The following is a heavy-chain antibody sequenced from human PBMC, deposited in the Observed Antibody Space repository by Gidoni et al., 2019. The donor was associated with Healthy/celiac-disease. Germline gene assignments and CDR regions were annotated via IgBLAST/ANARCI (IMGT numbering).Heavy chain of an antibody. J-gene: IGHJ4*02. CDR3: ARGRVAAAGPFDY. CDR2: INHMGRT. CDR1: GGSFSGYY. V-gene: IGHV4-34*01. Sequence: QVQLQQWGAGLLKPSEPLSLTCAVYGGSFSGYYWSWIRQPPGKGLEWIGEINHMGRTNYNPSLKSRVTISVDTSKNQFSLKLSSVTAADTAVYYCARGRVAAAGPFDYWVQGTLVTVSS. D-gene: IGHD6-13*01.